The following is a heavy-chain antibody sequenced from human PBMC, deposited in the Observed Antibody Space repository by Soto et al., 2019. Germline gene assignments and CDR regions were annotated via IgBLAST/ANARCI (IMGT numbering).Heavy chain of an antibody. J-gene: IGHJ4*02. V-gene: IGHV3-11*01. D-gene: IGHD4-17*01. Sequence: QVQLVESGGDLVKPGGSLRLSCAASGFTFSDYYMSWIRQAPGKGLEWVSYISNSGNTIYYADAVKGRFTISRDNAKNSLYLQMNSLRPEDTAVYYCARDTHEDYGGTTFDYWGQGTLVTVSS. CDR1: GFTFSDYY. CDR3: ARDTHEDYGGTTFDY. CDR2: ISNSGNTI.